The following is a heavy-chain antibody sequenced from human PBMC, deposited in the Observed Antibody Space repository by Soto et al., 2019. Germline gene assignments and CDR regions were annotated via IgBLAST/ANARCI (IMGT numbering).Heavy chain of an antibody. J-gene: IGHJ4*02. CDR3: AKDMFTI. CDR1: GFTFDDYA. Sequence: SLRLSCAASGFTFDDYAMHWVRQAPGKGLDWVSGISWNSGSIGYADSVKGRFTISRDNAKNSLYLQMNSLRAEDTALYYCAKDMFTIGGQGNLVTVSS. CDR2: ISWNSGSI. D-gene: IGHD3-10*02. V-gene: IGHV3-9*01.